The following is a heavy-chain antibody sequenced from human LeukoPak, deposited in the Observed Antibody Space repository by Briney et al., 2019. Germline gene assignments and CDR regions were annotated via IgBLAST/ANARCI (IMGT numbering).Heavy chain of an antibody. Sequence: ASVKVSCTASGYTFTSYDINWVRQATGQGLEWMGWMNPNSGNTGYAQKFQGRVTMTRNTSISTAYMELSRLRSEDTAVYYCARGGVPAALNWFDPWGRGTLVTVSS. CDR2: MNPNSGNT. CDR3: ARGGVPAALNWFDP. J-gene: IGHJ5*02. V-gene: IGHV1-8*01. CDR1: GYTFTSYD. D-gene: IGHD2-2*01.